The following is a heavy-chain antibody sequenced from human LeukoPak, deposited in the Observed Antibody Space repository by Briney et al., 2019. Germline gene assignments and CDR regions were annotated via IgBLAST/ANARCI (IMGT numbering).Heavy chain of an antibody. V-gene: IGHV5-51*01. Sequence: GESLKISRKGSGYSFTSYWIGWVRQMPGKGLEWMGIIYPGDSDTRYSPSFQGQVTISADQSISTAFLQWSSLEASDTAMYYCAAGVYSRGWYDYYYMDVWGKGTTVTVSS. J-gene: IGHJ6*03. D-gene: IGHD6-19*01. CDR2: IYPGDSDT. CDR1: GYSFTSYW. CDR3: AAGVYSRGWYDYYYMDV.